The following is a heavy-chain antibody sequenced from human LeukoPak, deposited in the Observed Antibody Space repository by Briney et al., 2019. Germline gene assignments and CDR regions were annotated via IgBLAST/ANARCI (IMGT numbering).Heavy chain of an antibody. J-gene: IGHJ4*02. D-gene: IGHD2-15*01. CDR2: ISSSGSTI. CDR3: AKDLSVVVVVAAWDY. CDR1: GFTFSDYY. V-gene: IGHV3-11*01. Sequence: PGGSLRLSCAASGFTFSDYYMTWTRQAPGKGLEWVSYISSSGSTIFYADSVKGRFTISRDNAKNSLYLQMNSLRAEDTAVYYCAKDLSVVVVVAAWDYWGQGTLVTVSS.